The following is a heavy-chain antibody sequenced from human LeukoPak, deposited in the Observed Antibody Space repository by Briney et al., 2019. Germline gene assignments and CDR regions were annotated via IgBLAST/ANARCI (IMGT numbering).Heavy chain of an antibody. CDR3: ARQLLSAGRVPPHNWFDP. CDR1: GGSISSSSYY. Sequence: PSETLSLTCTVSGGSISSSSYYWGWIRQPPGKGLEWIGSIYYSGSTYYNPSLKSRVTISVDTSKNQFSLKLSSVTAADTAVYYCARQLLSAGRVPPHNWFDPWGQGTLVTVSS. J-gene: IGHJ5*02. CDR2: IYYSGST. V-gene: IGHV4-39*01. D-gene: IGHD2/OR15-2a*01.